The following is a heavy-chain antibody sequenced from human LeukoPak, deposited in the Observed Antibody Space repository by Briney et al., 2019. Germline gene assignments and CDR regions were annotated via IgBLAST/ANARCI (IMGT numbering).Heavy chain of an antibody. Sequence: PGRSPRLSCAASGFTFSSYGMHWVRQAPGRGLEWVAVIWYDGSNKYYADSVKGRFTISRDNSKNTLYLQMNSLRAEDTAVYYCARELKHYYGSGSYPLGYWGQGTLVTVSS. J-gene: IGHJ4*02. D-gene: IGHD3-10*01. CDR3: ARELKHYYGSGSYPLGY. CDR2: IWYDGSNK. CDR1: GFTFSSYG. V-gene: IGHV3-33*01.